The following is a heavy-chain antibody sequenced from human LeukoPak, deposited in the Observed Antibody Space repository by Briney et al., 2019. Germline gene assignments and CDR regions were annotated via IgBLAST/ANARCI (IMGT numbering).Heavy chain of an antibody. CDR3: ARDSRYCSSTSCENYYYYGMDV. CDR2: IYYSGST. J-gene: IGHJ6*02. CDR1: GGSISSGGYY. V-gene: IGHV4-31*03. D-gene: IGHD2-2*01. Sequence: PSETLSLTCTVSGGSISSGGYYWSWIREHPGNGLEWIGYIYYSGSTYYNPSLKSRVTISVDASKNQFSLKLSSVTAADTAVYYCARDSRYCSSTSCENYYYYGMDVWGQGTTVTVSS.